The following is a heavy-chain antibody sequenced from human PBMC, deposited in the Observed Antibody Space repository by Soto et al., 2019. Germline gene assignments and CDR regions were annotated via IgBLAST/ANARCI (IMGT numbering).Heavy chain of an antibody. Sequence: QVQLVQSGAEVKKPGSSVKVSCKASGGTFSNYAISWVRQAPGQGLEWMGGIIPIFGTANYAQKFQGRVPITADESTSTAYMELSSLRSEDTAIYYCAVGSVDIVPTGMKPFDPWGQGTLVTVSS. J-gene: IGHJ5*02. D-gene: IGHD5-12*01. CDR2: IIPIFGTA. V-gene: IGHV1-69*12. CDR3: AVGSVDIVPTGMKPFDP. CDR1: GGTFSNYA.